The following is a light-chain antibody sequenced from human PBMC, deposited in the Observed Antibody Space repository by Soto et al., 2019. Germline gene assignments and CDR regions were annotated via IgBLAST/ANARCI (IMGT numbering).Light chain of an antibody. CDR2: DAS. Sequence: EIVLTQSPATLSLSPGERATLSFRASQSVSSYLAWYQQKPGQAPRLLIYDASNRAAGIPARFSGSGSGTDFTLTISSLEPEDFAVYYXXKRSXWPINFGQGTRREIK. J-gene: IGKJ5*01. V-gene: IGKV3-11*01. CDR1: QSVSSY. CDR3: XKRSXWPIN.